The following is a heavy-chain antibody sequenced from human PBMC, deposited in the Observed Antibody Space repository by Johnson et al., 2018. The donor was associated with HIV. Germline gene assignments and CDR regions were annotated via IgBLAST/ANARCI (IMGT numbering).Heavy chain of an antibody. Sequence: VQMVESGGGLVQPGGSLRLSCAASGFTFSSYGMHWVRQDPGKGLEWVSAISGSGGSIYYADSVKGRFTISRDKSKNTLYLQMKSRRAEDAAVYYCAKDRMVYSDSSGHYWTLWDAFDIWGQGTMVTVSS. J-gene: IGHJ3*02. CDR2: ISGSGGSI. CDR1: GFTFSSYG. V-gene: IGHV3-23*04. CDR3: AKDRMVYSDSSGHYWTLWDAFDI. D-gene: IGHD3-22*01.